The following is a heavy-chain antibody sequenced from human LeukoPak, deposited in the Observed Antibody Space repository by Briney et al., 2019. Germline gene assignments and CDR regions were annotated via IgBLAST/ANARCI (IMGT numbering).Heavy chain of an antibody. J-gene: IGHJ4*02. Sequence: GGSLRLSCAASGFTFSSYDIHWVRQATGKGLEWVSGIGTAGEIYYPGSVKGRFTISRDNSKNTLYLQMNSLRAEDTAVYYCAKDGGYSYGHFDYWGQGTLVTVSS. CDR2: IGTAGEI. D-gene: IGHD5-18*01. V-gene: IGHV3-13*01. CDR3: AKDGGYSYGHFDY. CDR1: GFTFSSYD.